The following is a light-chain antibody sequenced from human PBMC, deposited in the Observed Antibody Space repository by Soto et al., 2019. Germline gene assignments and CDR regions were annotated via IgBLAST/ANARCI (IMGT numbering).Light chain of an antibody. Sequence: QSVLTQPASVSGSPGQSITISCTGTSSDVGGYDYVSWYQHHPGKAPKLMIYDVSNRPSGVSNRFSDSKSGNTASLTISGLQAEDEADYYCSSYTSSNTGVFGGGTKLTVL. V-gene: IGLV2-14*03. CDR1: SSDVGGYDY. J-gene: IGLJ2*01. CDR2: DVS. CDR3: SSYTSSNTGV.